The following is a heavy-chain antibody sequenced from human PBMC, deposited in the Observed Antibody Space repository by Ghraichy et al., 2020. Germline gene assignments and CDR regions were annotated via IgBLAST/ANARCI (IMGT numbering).Heavy chain of an antibody. CDR1: GGSFSGYY. CDR2: INHSGST. J-gene: IGHJ4*02. Sequence: SQTLSLTCAVYGGSFSGYYWSWIRQPPGKGLEWIGEINHSGSTNYNPSLKSRVTISVDTSKNQFSLKLSSVTAADTAVYYCAFSGAARHFDYWGQGTLVTVSS. V-gene: IGHV4-34*01. D-gene: IGHD6-6*01. CDR3: AFSGAARHFDY.